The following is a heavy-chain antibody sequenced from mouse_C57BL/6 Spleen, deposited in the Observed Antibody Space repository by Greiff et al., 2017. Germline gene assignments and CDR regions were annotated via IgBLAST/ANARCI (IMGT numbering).Heavy chain of an antibody. V-gene: IGHV1-78*01. Sequence: QVQLQQSDAELVKPGASVKISCKVSGYTFTDHTIHWMEQRPEQGLEWIGYIYPRDVSTKYNEKFKGKAKLTADKSSSTAYLQLNSLTSEDSAVYFCAKDGSSYDFDYWGQVTTLTVSS. CDR3: AKDGSSYDFDY. J-gene: IGHJ2*01. CDR1: GYTFTDHT. CDR2: IYPRDVST. D-gene: IGHD1-1*01.